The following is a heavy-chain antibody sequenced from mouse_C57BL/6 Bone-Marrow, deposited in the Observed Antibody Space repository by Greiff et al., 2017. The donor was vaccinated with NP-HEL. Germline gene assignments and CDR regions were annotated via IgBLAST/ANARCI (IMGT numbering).Heavy chain of an antibody. CDR1: GYTFTSYW. D-gene: IGHD2-2*01. J-gene: IGHJ2*01. CDR2: IDPSDSYT. V-gene: IGHV1-69*01. Sequence: QVQLQQPGAELVMPGASVKLSCKASGYTFTSYWMHWVKQRPGQGLEWIGEIDPSDSYTNYNQKFKGKSTLTVDKSSSTAYMQLSSLTSEDSAVYYCARCGLPYYFDYWGQGTTLTVSS. CDR3: ARCGLPYYFDY.